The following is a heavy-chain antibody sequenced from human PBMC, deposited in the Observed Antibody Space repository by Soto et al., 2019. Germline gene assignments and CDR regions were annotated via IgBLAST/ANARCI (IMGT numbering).Heavy chain of an antibody. CDR2: IYHSGST. Sequence: PSETLSLTCAVYGGSISSNKWWSWVRQPPGKGLEWIGEIYHSGSTNYNPSLKSRVTISLDKSKNQFSLKLTSVTAADSAVYYCARDDSIVVVPTSLGAMDVWGRGTKVAVSS. V-gene: IGHV4-4*02. CDR1: GGSISSNKW. CDR3: ARDDSIVVVPTSLGAMDV. J-gene: IGHJ6*02. D-gene: IGHD2-2*01.